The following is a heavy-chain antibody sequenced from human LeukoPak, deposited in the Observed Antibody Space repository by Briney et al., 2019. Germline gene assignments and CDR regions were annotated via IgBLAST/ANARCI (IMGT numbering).Heavy chain of an antibody. CDR1: GGSISSSSYY. CDR2: IYYSGST. J-gene: IGHJ3*02. V-gene: IGHV4-39*07. CDR3: ARVSYYGSGKVDI. D-gene: IGHD3-10*01. Sequence: PSETLSLTCTVSGGSISSSSYYWGWIRQPPGKGLEWIGSIYYSGSTYYNPSLKSRVTISVDTSKNQFSLKLSSVTAADTAVYYCARVSYYGSGKVDIWGQGTMVTVSS.